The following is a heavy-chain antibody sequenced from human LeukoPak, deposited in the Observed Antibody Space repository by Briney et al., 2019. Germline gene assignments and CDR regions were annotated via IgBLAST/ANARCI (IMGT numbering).Heavy chain of an antibody. CDR1: GGTISSTSYY. CDR3: ARLLGYCSSTDCYAFDY. J-gene: IGHJ4*02. CDR2: IFYSGST. Sequence: SETLSLTCTVSGGTISSTSYYWAWIRQYPGKGREWIGLIFYSGSTYYNPSLKSRVTISVDTSKNQFSLNLRSVTAADTAVYYCARLLGYCSSTDCYAFDYWGQGTLVTVSS. D-gene: IGHD2-2*01. V-gene: IGHV4-39*01.